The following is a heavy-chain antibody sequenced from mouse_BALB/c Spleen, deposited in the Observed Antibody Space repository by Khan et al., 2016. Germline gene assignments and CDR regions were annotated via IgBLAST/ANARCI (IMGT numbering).Heavy chain of an antibody. CDR1: GYTFTDYV. J-gene: IGHJ4*01. CDR2: IYPGSGST. CDR3: AKGLGAMDY. Sequence: QVRLQQSGPELVKPGASVKMSCKASGYTFTDYVISWVKQRTGQGLEWIGEIYPGSGSTYYNEKFKGKATLTADKSSNTAYMQLGSLTSEDSAVYFCAKGLGAMDYWGQGTSVTVSS. D-gene: IGHD3-3*01. V-gene: IGHV1-81*01.